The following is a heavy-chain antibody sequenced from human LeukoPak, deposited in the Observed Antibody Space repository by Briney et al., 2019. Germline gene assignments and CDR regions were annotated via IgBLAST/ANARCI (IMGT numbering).Heavy chain of an antibody. J-gene: IGHJ4*02. Sequence: GGSLRISCAASGFTFSSYAMSWVRQAPGKGLEWVSAISGSGGSTYYADSVKGRFTISRDNSKNTLYLQMNSLRAEDTAVYYCAKALSGSLLRYWGQGTLVTVSS. CDR2: ISGSGGST. CDR3: AKALSGSLLRY. D-gene: IGHD1-26*01. CDR1: GFTFSSYA. V-gene: IGHV3-23*01.